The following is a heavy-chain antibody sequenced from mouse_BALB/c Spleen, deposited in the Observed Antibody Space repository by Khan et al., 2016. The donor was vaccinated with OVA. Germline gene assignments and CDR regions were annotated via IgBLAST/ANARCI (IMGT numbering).Heavy chain of an antibody. CDR3: ARSAI. CDR1: RFSISSYG. Sequence: EVELVESGGGIVQPGGSLKLSCAASRFSISSYGMPSVRQTPDKRLELVATIDSNGGSTDYPDSVKRRSTIPGDNAKNAPYLQIRSLKSEDTAMYYCARSAIWGQGTTVTVSS. CDR2: IDSNGGST. D-gene: IGHD2-12*01. V-gene: IGHV5-6-3*01. J-gene: IGHJ2*01.